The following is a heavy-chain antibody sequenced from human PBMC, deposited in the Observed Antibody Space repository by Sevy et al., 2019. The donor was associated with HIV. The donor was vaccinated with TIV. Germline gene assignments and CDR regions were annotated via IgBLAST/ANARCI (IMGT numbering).Heavy chain of an antibody. CDR1: GFTFSSYS. Sequence: GGSLRLSCVGSGFTFSSYSFNWVRLAPGKGLEWVSLISHGGGTQFFADSVGGRFTISRDNSKNTLWLEMNSLRPEVTAVYFCARDALPFCGGDCYSHFFDPWGQGTLVTVSS. D-gene: IGHD2-21*02. V-gene: IGHV3-30*04. CDR2: ISHGGGTQ. J-gene: IGHJ5*02. CDR3: ARDALPFCGGDCYSHFFDP.